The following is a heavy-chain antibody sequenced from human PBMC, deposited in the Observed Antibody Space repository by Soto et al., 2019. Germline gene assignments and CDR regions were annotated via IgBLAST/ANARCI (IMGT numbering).Heavy chain of an antibody. CDR1: GFTFSDYY. Sequence: QVQLVESGGGLVKPGGSLRLSCAASGFTFSDYYMSWVRQAPGKGLEWVSYISSSGSTIYYADSVKGRFTISRDNAKNSRYQQMNSLRAEDTAVYDGAREPQAGYFDHWGQGTLVTVSS. CDR2: ISSSGSTI. J-gene: IGHJ4*02. V-gene: IGHV3-11*01. CDR3: AREPQAGYFDH.